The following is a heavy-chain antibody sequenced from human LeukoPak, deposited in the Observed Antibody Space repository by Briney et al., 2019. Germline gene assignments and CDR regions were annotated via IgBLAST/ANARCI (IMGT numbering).Heavy chain of an antibody. CDR1: GFTFSDYE. V-gene: IGHV3-48*03. CDR3: ARDWATSWYGEYFDY. Sequence: PGGSLRLSCAASGFTFSDYEVNWVRQAPGKGLEWVSYISGSGESIYYADSVKGRFTISRDNANNLLYLQMNSLRGEDTALYYCARDWATSWYGEYFDYWGRGTLVTVSS. D-gene: IGHD6-13*01. J-gene: IGHJ4*02. CDR2: ISGSGESI.